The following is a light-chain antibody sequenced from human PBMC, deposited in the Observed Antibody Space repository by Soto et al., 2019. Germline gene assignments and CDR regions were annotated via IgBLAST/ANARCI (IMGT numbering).Light chain of an antibody. Sequence: SLVAQPPPMLTGPGQQATHSLSWNSPNIGSNFVSWYQQLPGTAPKLLIYENDKRPSGIPDRFSGSKSGTSATLGITGLQTGDEADYYCGTWHSSLSTFVFGTGTKVTVL. CDR1: SPNIGSNF. J-gene: IGLJ1*01. CDR3: GTWHSSLSTFV. CDR2: END. V-gene: IGLV1-51*02.